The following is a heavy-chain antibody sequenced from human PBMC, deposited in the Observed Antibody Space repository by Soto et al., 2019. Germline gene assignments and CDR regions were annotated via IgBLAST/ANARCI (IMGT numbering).Heavy chain of an antibody. D-gene: IGHD2-8*01. Sequence: GESLKISCKGSGYSFTNYWIGWVRQMPGKGLEWMGIIYPGDSDTRYSPSFQGQVTISADRSVSTAYLQWSSLKASNTAMYYCARLDQQGYCTNGICPGPFDIWGQGTMVTVSS. CDR1: GYSFTNYW. J-gene: IGHJ3*02. V-gene: IGHV5-51*01. CDR3: ARLDQQGYCTNGICPGPFDI. CDR2: IYPGDSDT.